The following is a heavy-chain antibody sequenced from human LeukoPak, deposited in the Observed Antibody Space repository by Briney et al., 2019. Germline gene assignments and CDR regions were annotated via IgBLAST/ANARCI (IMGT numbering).Heavy chain of an antibody. CDR1: GSSITSVSY. V-gene: IGHV4-38-2*02. J-gene: IGHJ4*02. Sequence: SETLSLTCSVSGSSITSVSYWAWFRQTPEKGLEWFGRLSHSGATYYNPSLTSRLSTSVDTSNHRFSLTLRSVTAADTAVNYCARVGSSNSHYDFWGPGTLVTVSS. CDR3: ARVGSSNSHYDF. CDR2: LSHSGAT. D-gene: IGHD3-10*01.